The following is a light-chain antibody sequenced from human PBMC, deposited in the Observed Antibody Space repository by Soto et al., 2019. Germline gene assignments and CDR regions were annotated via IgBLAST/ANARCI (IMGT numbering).Light chain of an antibody. Sequence: ALTQPASVSGSPGQSITISCTGTSSDIGTYNYVSWYQQHPGKAPKLMIYEVNNRPSGISNRFSGSKSGNTASLTISGLRAEDEADYYCSSFISSSTPRVFGGGTKVTVL. V-gene: IGLV2-14*01. CDR2: EVN. CDR1: SSDIGTYNY. CDR3: SSFISSSTPRV. J-gene: IGLJ3*02.